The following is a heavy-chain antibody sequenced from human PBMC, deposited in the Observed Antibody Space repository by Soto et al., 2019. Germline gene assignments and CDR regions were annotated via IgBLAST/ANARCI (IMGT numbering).Heavy chain of an antibody. CDR1: GYSFTSYW. D-gene: IGHD1-26*01. CDR3: ARREMATNSPLDY. CDR2: IYPGDSDT. V-gene: IGHV5-51*01. Sequence: PGESLKISCKGSGYSFTSYWIGWVRQMPGKGLEWMGIIYPGDSDTRYSPSFQGQVTISADKSISTAYLQWSSLKASDTATYYCARREMATNSPLDYWGQGTLVTVSS. J-gene: IGHJ4*02.